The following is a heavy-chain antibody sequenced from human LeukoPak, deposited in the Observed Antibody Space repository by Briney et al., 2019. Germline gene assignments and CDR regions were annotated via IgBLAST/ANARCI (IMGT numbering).Heavy chain of an antibody. J-gene: IGHJ4*02. CDR3: AKSHKSSSAYFDY. D-gene: IGHD6-6*01. CDR1: GFTFSSYS. Sequence: GGSLRLSCAASGFTFSSYSMNWVRQAPGKGLEWVSVISGSGGSTYYADSVKGRFTISRDNSRNTLYLQMNSLRAEDTAVYYCAKSHKSSSAYFDYWGQGTLVTVAS. V-gene: IGHV3-23*01. CDR2: ISGSGGST.